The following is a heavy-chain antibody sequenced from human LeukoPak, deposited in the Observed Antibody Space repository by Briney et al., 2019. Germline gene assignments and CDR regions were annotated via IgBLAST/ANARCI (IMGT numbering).Heavy chain of an antibody. CDR3: ARTPGPGIAAANKGAYFDY. D-gene: IGHD6-13*01. V-gene: IGHV3-30-3*01. J-gene: IGHJ4*02. Sequence: GGSLRLSCAASGFTFSSYAMHWVRQAPGKGLEWVAVISYDGSNKYYADSVKGRFTISRDNSKNTLYLQMNSLRAEDTAVYYCARTPGPGIAAANKGAYFDYWGQGTLVTVSS. CDR1: GFTFSSYA. CDR2: ISYDGSNK.